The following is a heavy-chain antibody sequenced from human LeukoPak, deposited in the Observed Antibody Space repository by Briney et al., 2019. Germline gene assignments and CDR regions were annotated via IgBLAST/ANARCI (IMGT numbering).Heavy chain of an antibody. J-gene: IGHJ4*02. CDR3: ARVRGDYGGISDY. CDR1: GFTFSSYF. D-gene: IGHD4-23*01. Sequence: GGSLRLSCAASGFTFSSYFMNWVRQAPGKGLEWVAKIHPDGSDKYYVDSVKGRFTISRDNAKSSLHLQMNSPRAEDTAVYYCARVRGDYGGISDYWGQGTLVTVSS. CDR2: IHPDGSDK. V-gene: IGHV3-7*05.